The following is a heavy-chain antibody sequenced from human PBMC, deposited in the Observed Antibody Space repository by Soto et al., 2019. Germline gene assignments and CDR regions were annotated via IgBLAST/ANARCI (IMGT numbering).Heavy chain of an antibody. D-gene: IGHD3-3*01. CDR2: ISYDGSNK. V-gene: IGHV3-30-3*01. CDR1: GFTFSSYA. CDR3: ARETYYDFWSGPYYGMDV. Sequence: GGSLRLSCAASGFTFSSYAMHWVRQAPGKGLEWVAVISYDGSNKYYADSVKGRFTISRDNSKNTLYLQMNSLRAEDTAVYYCARETYYDFWSGPYYGMDVWGQGNTVTVSS. J-gene: IGHJ6*02.